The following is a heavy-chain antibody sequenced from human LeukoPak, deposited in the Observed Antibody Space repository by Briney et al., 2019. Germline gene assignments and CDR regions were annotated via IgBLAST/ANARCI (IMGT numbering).Heavy chain of an antibody. V-gene: IGHV3-15*01. CDR1: GFTFTHAW. Sequence: GGSLRLSCVASGFTFTHAWMKWVRQAPGKGLEWVGHIKSKNDGGTTAYAAPVKGRFTISSDDSKNTLYLQMSSLKTEDTAVYYCTIRERLDYWGQGTLVTVSS. D-gene: IGHD1-26*01. CDR2: IKSKNDGGTT. J-gene: IGHJ4*02. CDR3: TIRERLDY.